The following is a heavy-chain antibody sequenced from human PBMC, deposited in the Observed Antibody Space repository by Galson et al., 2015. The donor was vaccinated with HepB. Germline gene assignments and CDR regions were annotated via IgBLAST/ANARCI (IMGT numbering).Heavy chain of an antibody. CDR2: INAANGNT. CDR1: GYTFTGYA. CDR3: ARDGRRIVVVPAAHGSMGY. Sequence: SVKVSCKASGYTFTGYAIHWVRQAPGERLEWMGWINAANGNTKYSESFQGRVTITRDTSASTAYMELSSLRSEDTAVYYCARDGRRIVVVPAAHGSMGYWGQGTLVTVSS. J-gene: IGHJ4*02. V-gene: IGHV1-3*01. D-gene: IGHD2-2*01.